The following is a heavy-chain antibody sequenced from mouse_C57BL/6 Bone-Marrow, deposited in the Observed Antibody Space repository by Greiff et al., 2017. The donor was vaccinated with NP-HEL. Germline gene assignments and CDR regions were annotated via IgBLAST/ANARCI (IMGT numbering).Heavy chain of an antibody. CDR3: AARDWYFDV. Sequence: EVKVVESGGDLVKPGGSLKLSCAASGFTFSSYGMSWVRQTPDKRLEWVATISSGGSYTYYPDSVKGRFTISRDNAKNTLYLQMSSLKSEDTAMYYCAARDWYFDVWGTGTTVTVSS. CDR2: ISSGGSYT. V-gene: IGHV5-6*01. J-gene: IGHJ1*03. CDR1: GFTFSSYG.